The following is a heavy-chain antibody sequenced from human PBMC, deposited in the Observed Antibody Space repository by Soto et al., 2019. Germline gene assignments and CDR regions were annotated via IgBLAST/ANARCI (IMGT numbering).Heavy chain of an antibody. CDR3: ARRPTYYYGSGTSEV. D-gene: IGHD3-10*01. CDR1: GFTVSSNY. CDR2: IYSGGST. J-gene: IGHJ6*04. V-gene: IGHV3-66*04. Sequence: EVQLVESGGGLVQPGGSLRLSCAASGFTVSSNYMSWVRQAPGKGLEWVSVIYSGGSTYYADSVKGRFTISRDNSKNTLDLQMNGLRAEDTAVYYCARRPTYYYGSGTSEVWGKGTTVTVSS.